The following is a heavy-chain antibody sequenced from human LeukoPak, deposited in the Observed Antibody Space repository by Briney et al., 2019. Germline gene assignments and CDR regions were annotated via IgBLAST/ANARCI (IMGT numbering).Heavy chain of an antibody. CDR3: ARVGSSSWYGRDYFDY. J-gene: IGHJ4*02. CDR2: ISSSSSTI. Sequence: GGSLRLSCAASGFTFSSYSMNWVRQAPGKGLEWVSYISSSSSTIYYADSVKGRFTISRDNAKNSLYLQMNSLRAEDTAVYYCARVGSSSWYGRDYFDYWGQGTLVTVSS. V-gene: IGHV3-48*04. D-gene: IGHD6-13*01. CDR1: GFTFSSYS.